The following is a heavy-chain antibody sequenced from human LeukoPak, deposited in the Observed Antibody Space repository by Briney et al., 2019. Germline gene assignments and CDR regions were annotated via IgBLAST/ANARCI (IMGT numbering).Heavy chain of an antibody. CDR1: GGSVTNSTYY. J-gene: IGHJ5*02. Sequence: SETLSLTCGVSGGSVTNSTYYWAWIRQPPGKGLEWIGTIYYNAERDYNPSLKTGVTMSVDTSKSQFSLKLNSVTAADTAVYYCAGVRYHGSGGQGWIDPWGQGILVTVFS. D-gene: IGHD3-10*01. CDR2: IYYNAER. CDR3: AGVRYHGSGGQGWIDP. V-gene: IGHV4-39*07.